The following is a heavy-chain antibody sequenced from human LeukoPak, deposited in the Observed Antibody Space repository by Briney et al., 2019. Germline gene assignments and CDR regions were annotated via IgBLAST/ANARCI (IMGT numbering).Heavy chain of an antibody. V-gene: IGHV3-21*01. Sequence: PGGSLRLSCAASGFTFSSYSMNWVRQAPGKGLEWVSSISSSSSYIYYADSVKGRFTISRDNAKNSPYLQMNSLRAEDTAVFYCVRGSPNSGSQYGYWGQGTLVTVSS. J-gene: IGHJ4*02. CDR3: VRGSPNSGSQYGY. CDR2: ISSSSSYI. CDR1: GFTFSSYS. D-gene: IGHD1-26*01.